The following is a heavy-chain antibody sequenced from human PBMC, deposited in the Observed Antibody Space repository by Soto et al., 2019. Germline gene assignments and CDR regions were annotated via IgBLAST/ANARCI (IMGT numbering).Heavy chain of an antibody. J-gene: IGHJ6*02. CDR3: ARAGGMILLENSVVGRGQYGMDC. CDR1: GGSISSSNW. V-gene: IGHV4-4*02. CDR2: IYHSGST. D-gene: IGHD2-2*01. Sequence: SETLSLTCAVSGGSISSSNWWSWVRQPPGKGLEWIGEIYHSGSTNYSPSLESRVTISVDKSKNQFSLKLSSVTAAETAAYYCARAGGMILLENSVVGRGQYGMDCWGQGTTVTVSS.